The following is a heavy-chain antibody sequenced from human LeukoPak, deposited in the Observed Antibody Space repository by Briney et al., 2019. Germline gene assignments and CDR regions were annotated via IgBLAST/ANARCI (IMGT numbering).Heavy chain of an antibody. CDR3: ARGGAYRDAFDI. CDR1: GFTFSNYS. J-gene: IGHJ3*02. CDR2: ISSTSYI. V-gene: IGHV3-21*01. Sequence: GGSLRLSCAAYGFTFSNYSMNWVRQAPGKGLEWVSSISSTSYIYYADSVKGRFTISRDNAKNSLYLQMNSLRAEDTAVYYCARGGAYRDAFDIWGQGTMVTVSS. D-gene: IGHD3-16*01.